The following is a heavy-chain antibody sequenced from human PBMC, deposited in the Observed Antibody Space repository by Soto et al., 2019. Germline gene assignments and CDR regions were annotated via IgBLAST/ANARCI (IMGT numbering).Heavy chain of an antibody. J-gene: IGHJ4*02. V-gene: IGHV1-18*01. CDR2: ISAHKGNT. CDR3: ARGRYGDS. D-gene: IGHD1-1*01. CDR1: GYTFTSYG. Sequence: QVHLVQSGAEVKKPGASVKVSCKASGYTFTSYGITWVRQAPGQGLEGMGWISAHKGNTDYAQKLQGRVIVTRDTSTSTAYMELRSLISDDTAVYYCARGRYGDSWGQGALVTVSS.